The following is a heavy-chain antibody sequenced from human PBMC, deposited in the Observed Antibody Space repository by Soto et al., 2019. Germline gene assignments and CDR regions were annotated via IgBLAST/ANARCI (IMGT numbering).Heavy chain of an antibody. CDR2: ISGSGGST. Sequence: GGSLRLSCAASGFTFSSYAMSWVRQAPGKGLEWVSAISGSGGSTYYADSVKGRFTISRDNSKNTLYLQMNSLRAEETAVYYCAKDLGLSRSSITIFGVVNPYFDYWGQGTLVTVSS. CDR1: GFTFSSYA. CDR3: AKDLGLSRSSITIFGVVNPYFDY. D-gene: IGHD3-3*01. J-gene: IGHJ4*02. V-gene: IGHV3-23*01.